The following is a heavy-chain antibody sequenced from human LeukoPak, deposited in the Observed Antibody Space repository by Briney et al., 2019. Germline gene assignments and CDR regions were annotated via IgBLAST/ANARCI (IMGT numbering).Heavy chain of an antibody. CDR2: ISGSGGST. CDR3: AKYYDSSGSFYGGDYFDY. J-gene: IGHJ4*02. V-gene: IGHV3-23*01. D-gene: IGHD3-22*01. Sequence: GGSLRLSCTASGFTFGDYAMSWVRQAPGKGLEWVSAISGSGGSTHYADSVKGRFTISRDNSKNTLYLQMNSLRAEDTAVYYCAKYYDSSGSFYGGDYFDYWGQGTLVTVSS. CDR1: GFTFGDYA.